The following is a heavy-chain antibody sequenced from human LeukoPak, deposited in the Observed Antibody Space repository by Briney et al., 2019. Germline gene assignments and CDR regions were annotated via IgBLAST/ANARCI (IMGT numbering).Heavy chain of an antibody. J-gene: IGHJ4*02. CDR2: IYYSGST. Sequence: SETLSLTCTVSGGSISSYYWSWIRQPPGKGLEWIGYIYYSGSTNYNPSLKSRVTISVDTSKNQFSLKLSSVTAADTAVYYCARGDYYDSSGPTTSYYFGYWGQGTLVTVSS. CDR3: ARGDYYDSSGPTTSYYFGY. CDR1: GGSISSYY. D-gene: IGHD3-22*01. V-gene: IGHV4-59*01.